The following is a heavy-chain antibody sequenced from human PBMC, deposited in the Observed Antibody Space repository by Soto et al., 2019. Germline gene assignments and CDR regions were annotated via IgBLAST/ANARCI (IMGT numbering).Heavy chain of an antibody. CDR2: IGTAGDT. V-gene: IGHV3-13*01. CDR1: GYTFSSYD. CDR3: ARGFWSGYYIYYYGMDV. J-gene: IGHJ6*02. Sequence: GGSLRLSCAASGYTFSSYDMHWVRQATGKGLEWVSAIGTAGDTYYPGSVKGRFTISRENAKNPLYLQMNSLRAEDTAVYYCARGFWSGYYIYYYGMDVWGQGTTVTVSS. D-gene: IGHD3-3*01.